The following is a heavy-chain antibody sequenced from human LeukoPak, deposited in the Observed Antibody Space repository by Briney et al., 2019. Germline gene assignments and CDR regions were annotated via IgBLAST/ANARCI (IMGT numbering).Heavy chain of an antibody. CDR1: GFTFSSYA. D-gene: IGHD3-22*01. J-gene: IGHJ4*02. CDR3: AKVDTYYYDSGGNFDY. Sequence: GGSLRLSCAASGFTFSSYAMSWVRQAPGKGLEWVSAISGSGGSTYYADSVKGRFTISRDNSKNTLYLQMNSLRAEDTAVYYCAKVDTYYYDSGGNFDYWGQGTLVTVSS. V-gene: IGHV3-23*01. CDR2: ISGSGGST.